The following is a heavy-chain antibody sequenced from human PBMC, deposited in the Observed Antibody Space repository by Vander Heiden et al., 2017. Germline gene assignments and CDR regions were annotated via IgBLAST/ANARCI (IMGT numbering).Heavy chain of an antibody. Sequence: QVQLVQSGAEVKKPGSSVKVSCKASGGTFSSYAISWVRQAPGQGLEWMGGIIPICGKANYAQKFQGRVTITADESTSTAYMELSSLSTEDTAVYYCAAGSGGTGTTWWFDPWGQGTLVTVSS. J-gene: IGHJ5*02. D-gene: IGHD1-7*01. CDR1: GGTFSSYA. V-gene: IGHV1-69*01. CDR3: AAGSGGTGTTWWFDP. CDR2: IIPICGKA.